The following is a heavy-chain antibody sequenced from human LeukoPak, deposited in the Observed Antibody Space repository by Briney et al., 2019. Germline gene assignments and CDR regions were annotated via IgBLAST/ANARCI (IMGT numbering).Heavy chain of an antibody. V-gene: IGHV1-69*13. CDR2: IIPIFGTA. CDR3: ASGASGFDWLLYYYYMDV. D-gene: IGHD3-9*01. CDR1: GGTFSSYA. Sequence: ASVKVSCKASGGTFSSYAISWVRQAPGQGLEWMGGIIPIFGTANYAQKFQGRVTITADESTSTAYMELSSLRSEDTAVYYCASGASGFDWLLYYYYMDVWGKGTTVTVSS. J-gene: IGHJ6*03.